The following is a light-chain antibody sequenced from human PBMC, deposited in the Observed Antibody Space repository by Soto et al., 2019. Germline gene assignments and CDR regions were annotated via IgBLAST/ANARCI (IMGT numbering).Light chain of an antibody. CDR2: SAS. CDR1: QSVSSNY. CDR3: QQYGSSPT. Sequence: IVFTQSPGTLSLSPGGKDTPSCRASQSVSSNYLAWYQQKPGQAPRVLIYSASSRATGIPDRFSGSGSGTDFTLTISRMEPEDFAVYYCQQYGSSPTFGQGIKVDIK. V-gene: IGKV3-20*01. J-gene: IGKJ1*01.